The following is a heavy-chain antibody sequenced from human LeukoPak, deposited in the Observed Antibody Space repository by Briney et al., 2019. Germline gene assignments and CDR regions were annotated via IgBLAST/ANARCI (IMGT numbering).Heavy chain of an antibody. CDR2: IRPSGENT. CDR3: ARVAGWHWFDP. J-gene: IGHJ5*02. D-gene: IGHD6-19*01. CDR1: GFTFSSYD. V-gene: IGHV3-23*02. Sequence: GGSLRLSCAASGFTFSSYDMTWVRQAPGRGLEWVSSIRPSGENTYYGCAVKGRFTISRDNSKNTVYLQMNNMRLDDTAVYYCARVAGWHWFDPWGQGTLVTVSS.